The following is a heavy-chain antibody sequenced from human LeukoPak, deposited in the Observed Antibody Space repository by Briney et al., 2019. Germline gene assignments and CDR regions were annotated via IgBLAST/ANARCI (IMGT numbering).Heavy chain of an antibody. J-gene: IGHJ6*02. CDR3: ARLDRANYDSSDRYYYYGMDV. D-gene: IGHD3-22*01. CDR1: GGSISSYY. V-gene: IGHV4-59*08. Sequence: PSETLSLTCTVSGGSISSYYWSWIRQPPGKGLEWIGYIYYSGSTNYNPSLKSRVTISVDTSKNQFSLKLSSVTAADTAVYYCARLDRANYDSSDRYYYYGMDVWGQGTTVTVSS. CDR2: IYYSGST.